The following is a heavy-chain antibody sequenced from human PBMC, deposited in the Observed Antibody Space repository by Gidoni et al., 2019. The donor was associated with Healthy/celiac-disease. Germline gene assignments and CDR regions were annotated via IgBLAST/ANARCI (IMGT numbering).Heavy chain of an antibody. D-gene: IGHD6-19*01. J-gene: IGHJ4*02. Sequence: EVQLVESGGGLVQPGGSLRLSCAASGSTFSSYTMNWVRQAPGKGLEWVSYISSSSSTIYYADSVKGRFTISRDNAKNSLYLQMNSLRAEDTAVYYCARGSSIAVNWGQGTLVTVSS. CDR1: GSTFSSYT. CDR3: ARGSSIAVN. V-gene: IGHV3-48*01. CDR2: ISSSSSTI.